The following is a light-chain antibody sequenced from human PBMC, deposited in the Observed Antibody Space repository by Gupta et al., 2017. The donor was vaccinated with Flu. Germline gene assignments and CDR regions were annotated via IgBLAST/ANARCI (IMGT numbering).Light chain of an antibody. J-gene: IGKJ2*03. CDR2: GAS. CDR1: QSVSSN. CDR3: QQDNTWNC. V-gene: IGKV3-15*01. Sequence: EIVMTQSPATLSVSPGERATLSCRASQSVSSNLAWYQQKPGQAPRLLIYGASTRATGIPDRFSGSGYGXEFTLTXSSLQYEDFAVYYWQQDNTWNCFGXGTKLEIK.